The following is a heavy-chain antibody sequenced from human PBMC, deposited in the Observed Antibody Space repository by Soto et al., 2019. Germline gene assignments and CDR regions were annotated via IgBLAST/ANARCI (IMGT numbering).Heavy chain of an antibody. Sequence: KPSETLSLTCTVSGGSISSGGYYRSWIRQHPGKGLEWIGYIYYSGSTYYNPSLKSRVTISVDTSKNQFSLKLSSVTAADTAVYYCARGFGYCSGGSCLRFDPWGQGTLVTVSS. CDR2: IYYSGST. CDR3: ARGFGYCSGGSCLRFDP. J-gene: IGHJ5*02. V-gene: IGHV4-31*03. CDR1: GGSISSGGYY. D-gene: IGHD2-15*01.